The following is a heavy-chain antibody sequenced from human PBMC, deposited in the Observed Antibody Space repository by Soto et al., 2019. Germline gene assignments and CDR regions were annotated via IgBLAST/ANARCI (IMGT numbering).Heavy chain of an antibody. Sequence: QVQLVESGGGLVKPGGSLRLSCAASGFTLSDYYMTWIRQAPGKGLEWVSDISISGTTIHYADSVRGRFTISRDNAKNSLWLQMNTLRAEDTAVYYWASFRGDGYYNFWGQGTLVTVSS. CDR2: ISISGTTI. CDR3: ASFRGDGYYNF. J-gene: IGHJ4*02. D-gene: IGHD3-9*01. V-gene: IGHV3-11*01. CDR1: GFTLSDYY.